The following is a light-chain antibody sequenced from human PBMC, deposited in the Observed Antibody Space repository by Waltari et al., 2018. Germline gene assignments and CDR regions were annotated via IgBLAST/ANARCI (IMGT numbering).Light chain of an antibody. CDR3: QSSDSSLRGSM. V-gene: IGLV1-40*01. J-gene: IGLJ3*02. CDR1: STNIGAGYD. CDR2: NNN. Sequence: QSVLTQPPSVSGAPGPRVSISCTGSSTNIGAGYDVHWYQQVPGSAPKLLIFNNNNRPSGVPDRFSGSKSGTSASLAITGLQAEDEADYYCQSSDSSLRGSMFGGGTRLTVL.